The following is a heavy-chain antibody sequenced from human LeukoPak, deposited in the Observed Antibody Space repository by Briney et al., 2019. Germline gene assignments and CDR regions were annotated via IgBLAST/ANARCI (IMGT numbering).Heavy chain of an antibody. V-gene: IGHV4-39*07. J-gene: IGHJ4*02. CDR3: ARGAPRMRYSGSYGY. Sequence: SETLSLTCTISGGSIISSSHYWGWIRQPPGKGLEWIGSVIGSTLYDGSSGYNPSPNSRLTISVDTSKNQFSLKLSSVTAADTAVYYCARGAPRMRYSGSYGYWGQGTLVTVSS. CDR1: GGSIISSSHY. D-gene: IGHD1-26*01. CDR2: TLYDGSS.